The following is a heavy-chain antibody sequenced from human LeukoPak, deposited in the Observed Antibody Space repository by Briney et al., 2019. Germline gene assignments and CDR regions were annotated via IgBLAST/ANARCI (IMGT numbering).Heavy chain of an antibody. CDR3: AREQWFRWDF. CDR1: GFDVDDYY. D-gene: IGHD3-22*01. CDR2: ISTRDNVI. J-gene: IGHJ4*02. Sequence: GGSPRLSCAASGFDVDDYYMDWIRQAPGKGLEWVAYISTRDNVIYYADSVKGRFAISTDSAENSVYLQLIRLTVEDTAVYYCAREQWFRWDFWGQGIPVSVSS. V-gene: IGHV3-11*01.